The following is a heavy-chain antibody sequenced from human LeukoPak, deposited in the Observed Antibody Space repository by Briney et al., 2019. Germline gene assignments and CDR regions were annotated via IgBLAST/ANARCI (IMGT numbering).Heavy chain of an antibody. V-gene: IGHV3-23*01. CDR2: ISGSGGNT. J-gene: IGHJ6*02. CDR1: GFTFNSYG. CDR3: AKRLASASYYGMDV. Sequence: GGSLRLSCAASGFTFNSYGLSWVRQAPGKGLEWVSTISGSGGNTYYADPVKGRFTISRDNSKNTLYLQLNSLRAEDSAIYYCAKRLASASYYGMDVWGQGTTVTVFS. D-gene: IGHD5-12*01.